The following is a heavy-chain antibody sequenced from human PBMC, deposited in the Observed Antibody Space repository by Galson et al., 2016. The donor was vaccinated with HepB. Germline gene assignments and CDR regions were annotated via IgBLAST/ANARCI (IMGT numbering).Heavy chain of an antibody. D-gene: IGHD6-6*01. CDR2: ISGSDGVK. Sequence: SLRLSCAASGFTFSNYAMTWVRQAPGKGLEWVSAISGSDGVKYYADSVKGRFTFSRDNTKNTVFLQMSSLRVEDTAIYYCAKNLSSSHGLDVWGQGTTVTVSS. J-gene: IGHJ6*02. CDR3: AKNLSSSHGLDV. V-gene: IGHV3-23*01. CDR1: GFTFSNYA.